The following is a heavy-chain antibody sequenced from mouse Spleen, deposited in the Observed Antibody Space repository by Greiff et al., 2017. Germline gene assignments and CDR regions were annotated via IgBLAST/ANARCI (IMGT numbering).Heavy chain of an antibody. CDR1: GYTFTSYW. CDR2: IHPNSGST. V-gene: IGHV1-64*01. D-gene: IGHD2-1*01. CDR3: ARKSTGAMDY. Sequence: VQLQQPGAELVQPGASVKLSCKASGYTFTSYWMHWVKQRPGQGLEWIGMIHPNSGSTNYNEKFKSKATLTVDKSSSTAYMQLSSLTSEDSAVYYCARKSTGAMDYWGQGTSVTVSS. J-gene: IGHJ4*01.